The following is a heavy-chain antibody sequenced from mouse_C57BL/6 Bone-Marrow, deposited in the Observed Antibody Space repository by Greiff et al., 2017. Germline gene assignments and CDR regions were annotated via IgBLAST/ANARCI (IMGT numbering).Heavy chain of an antibody. V-gene: IGHV1-85*01. J-gene: IGHJ1*03. D-gene: IGHD1-1*01. Sequence: QVQLQQSGPELVKPGASVKLSCKASGYTFTSYDINWVKQRPGQGLEWIGWIYPRDGSTKYNEKFKGKATLTVDTSSSTAYMELPSLTSEDSAVSFCARLEFDGSSGDWYFDVWGTGTTVTVSS. CDR1: GYTFTSYD. CDR2: IYPRDGST. CDR3: ARLEFDGSSGDWYFDV.